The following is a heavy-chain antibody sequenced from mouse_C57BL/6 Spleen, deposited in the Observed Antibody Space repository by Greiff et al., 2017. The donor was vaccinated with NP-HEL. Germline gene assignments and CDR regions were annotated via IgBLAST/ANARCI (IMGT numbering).Heavy chain of an antibody. CDR2: IWSDGST. CDR1: GFSLTSYG. J-gene: IGHJ1*03. V-gene: IGHV2-6-1*01. CDR3: ARHEGGYYWYFDV. Sequence: VQLQQSGPGLVAPSQSLSITCTVSGFSLTSYGVHWVRQPPGKGLEWLVVIWSDGSTTYNSALKSRLSISKHNSKSQVFLKMNSLQTDDTAMYYCARHEGGYYWYFDVWGTGTTVTVSS. D-gene: IGHD1-1*02.